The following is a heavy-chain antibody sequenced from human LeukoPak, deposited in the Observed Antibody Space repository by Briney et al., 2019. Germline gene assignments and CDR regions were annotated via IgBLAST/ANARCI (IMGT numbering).Heavy chain of an antibody. V-gene: IGHV4-59*01. J-gene: IGHJ4*02. Sequence: KPSETLSLTCTVSGCSITYYYWSWIRQPPGKGLEWIGYISYSGSTNYNPSLKSRVTISRDTSKNQFSLKLNSVTAADTAVYYCARRRGDEPSDYWGQGTLVTVSS. CDR1: GCSITYYY. CDR3: ARRRGDEPSDY. D-gene: IGHD3-16*01. CDR2: ISYSGST.